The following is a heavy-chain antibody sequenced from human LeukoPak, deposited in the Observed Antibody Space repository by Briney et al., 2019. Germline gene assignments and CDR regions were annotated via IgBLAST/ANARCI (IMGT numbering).Heavy chain of an antibody. CDR2: IYYSGST. CDR1: GGSISSYY. V-gene: IGHV4-59*08. Sequence: SETLSLTCTVSGGSISSYYWSWIRQPPGKGLEWIGYIYYSGSTNYNPSLKSRVTISVDTHKNQFSLKLSSVTAADTAVYYCARILVNWNDESYFDYWGQGTLVTVSS. J-gene: IGHJ4*02. CDR3: ARILVNWNDESYFDY. D-gene: IGHD1-1*01.